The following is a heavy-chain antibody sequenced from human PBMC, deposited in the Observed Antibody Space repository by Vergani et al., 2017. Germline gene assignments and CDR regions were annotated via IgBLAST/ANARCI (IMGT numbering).Heavy chain of an antibody. Sequence: QVQLVQSGAEVKKPGASVKVSCKASGYTFTSYGISWVRQAPGQGIEWMGWISAYNGNTNYAQKLQGRVTMTTDTSTSTAYMELRSLRSDDTAVYYCAGVSEGCSSTSCYVYYYYYCMDVWGKGTTVTVSS. CDR3: AGVSEGCSSTSCYVYYYYYCMDV. J-gene: IGHJ6*03. D-gene: IGHD2-2*01. V-gene: IGHV1-18*01. CDR1: GYTFTSYG. CDR2: ISAYNGNT.